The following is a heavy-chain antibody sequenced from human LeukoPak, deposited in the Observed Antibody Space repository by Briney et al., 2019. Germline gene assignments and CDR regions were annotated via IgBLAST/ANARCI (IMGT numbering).Heavy chain of an antibody. CDR1: GFTFANYA. CDR3: ARDDRWAFDY. D-gene: IGHD1-26*01. V-gene: IGHV3-69-1*02. CDR2: ISSTYAS. Sequence: GGSLRLSCAASGFTFANYALNWFRHTPGKGLEWLSYISSTYASYYADSVKGRFTISRDNAKKSLYLQMNSLRAEDTGVYYCARDDRWAFDYWGQGTLVTVSS. J-gene: IGHJ4*02.